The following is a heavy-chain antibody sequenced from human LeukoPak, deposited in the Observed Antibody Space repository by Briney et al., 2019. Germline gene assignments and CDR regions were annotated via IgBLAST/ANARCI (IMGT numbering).Heavy chain of an antibody. CDR1: GFTFSNAW. J-gene: IGHJ4*02. CDR3: TTEYCSGGSCYGPPY. D-gene: IGHD2-15*01. Sequence: GGSLRLSCAASGFTFSNAWMSWVRQAPGKGLEWVGRIKSKTDGGTTDYAATVKGRFTISRDDSKNTLYLQMNSLKTEDTAVYYCTTEYCSGGSCYGPPYWGQGTLVTVSS. V-gene: IGHV3-15*01. CDR2: IKSKTDGGTT.